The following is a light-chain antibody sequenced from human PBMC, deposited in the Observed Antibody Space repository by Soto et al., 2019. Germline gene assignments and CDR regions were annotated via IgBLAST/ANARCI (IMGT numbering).Light chain of an antibody. CDR2: AAS. Sequence: DIQMTQSPSSLSASVGDRVTITCRASQVLYNYLAWYQQKPGEAPKLLISAASTLQSGVPSRFGGRGSGTDFPLTISSLQPEDVAPYYCQQYSNAPSTFGGGTNVEIK. CDR1: QVLYNY. J-gene: IGKJ4*01. CDR3: QQYSNAPST. V-gene: IGKV1-27*01.